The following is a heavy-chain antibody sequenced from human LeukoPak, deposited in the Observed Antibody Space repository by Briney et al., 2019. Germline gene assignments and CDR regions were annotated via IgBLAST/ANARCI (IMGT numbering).Heavy chain of an antibody. V-gene: IGHV3-30*03. CDR2: ISYDGSNK. D-gene: IGHD3-16*02. CDR3: ARPIMITFGGVIAPFDY. Sequence: GGSLRLSCAASGFTFSSYSMNWVRQAPGKGLEWVAVISYDGSNKYYADSVKGRFTISRDNSKNTLYLQMNSLRAEDTAVYYCARPIMITFGGVIAPFDYWGQGTLVTVSS. J-gene: IGHJ4*02. CDR1: GFTFSSYS.